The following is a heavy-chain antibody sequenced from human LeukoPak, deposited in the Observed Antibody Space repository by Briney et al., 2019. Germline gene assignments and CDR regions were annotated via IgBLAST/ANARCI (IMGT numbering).Heavy chain of an antibody. CDR1: GYTFNTYG. V-gene: IGHV1-18*01. CDR3: ARVVDSGSYYYFDY. Sequence: GASVKVSCKASGYTFNTYGITWVRQAPGQGLEWMGWISGYNGNTNYAQKLQGRVTMTTDTSTSTAYMELRSLRSDDTAVYYCARVVDSGSYYYFDYWGQGTLVTVSS. J-gene: IGHJ4*02. CDR2: ISGYNGNT. D-gene: IGHD1-26*01.